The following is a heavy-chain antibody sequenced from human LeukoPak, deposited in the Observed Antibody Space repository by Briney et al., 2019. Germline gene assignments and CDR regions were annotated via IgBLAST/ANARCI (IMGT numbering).Heavy chain of an antibody. CDR1: GYTFTGYY. J-gene: IGHJ5*02. CDR2: INPNSGGT. Sequence: ASVKVSCKASGYTFTGYYMHWVRQAPGHGLEWMGWINPNSGGTKFSQTFQARVTMTGDTSIRTAYMELSRLTSDDTAVYYCTRGPQFYYDTTAGNWFDPWGQGTLVTVSS. D-gene: IGHD3-22*01. CDR3: TRGPQFYYDTTAGNWFDP. V-gene: IGHV1-2*02.